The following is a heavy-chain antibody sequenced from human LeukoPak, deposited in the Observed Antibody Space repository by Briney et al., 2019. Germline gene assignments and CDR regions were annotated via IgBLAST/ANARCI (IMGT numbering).Heavy chain of an antibody. J-gene: IGHJ6*02. CDR2: IYYSGST. CDR1: GGSISSYY. CDR3: ARSMVRELTSYYYHYYGMDV. Sequence: PSETLSLTCTVSGGSISSYYWSWIRQPPGKGLEWIGYIYYSGSTNYNPSLKSRVTISVDTSKNQFSLKLSSVTAADTAVYYCARSMVRELTSYYYHYYGMDVWGQGTTVTVSS. D-gene: IGHD3-10*01. V-gene: IGHV4-59*01.